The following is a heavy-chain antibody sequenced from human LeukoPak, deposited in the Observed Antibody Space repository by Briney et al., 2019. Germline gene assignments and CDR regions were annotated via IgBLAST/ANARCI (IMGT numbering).Heavy chain of an antibody. Sequence: EASVKVSCKASGYTFTGYYMHWVRHAPGQGLEWMGWINPNSGDTNYAQKFQGRVTMTRDTSIGTPYMELKRLRSDDTAVYYCARDRGLYSGVARDFDYWGQGTLVTVSS. D-gene: IGHD1-26*01. CDR2: INPNSGDT. CDR3: ARDRGLYSGVARDFDY. J-gene: IGHJ4*02. CDR1: GYTFTGYY. V-gene: IGHV1-2*02.